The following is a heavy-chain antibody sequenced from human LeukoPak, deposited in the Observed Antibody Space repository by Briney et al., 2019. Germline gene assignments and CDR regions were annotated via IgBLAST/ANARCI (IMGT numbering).Heavy chain of an antibody. D-gene: IGHD4-11*01. Sequence: ASVKVSCKASGYTFTSDYMPWVGQAPGQGLEWMGIINPSGGSTSYAQKFQGRVTMTRDTSTSTVYMELSRLRSDDTAVYYCARKPASYSYYYYGMDVWGQGTTVTVSS. CDR3: ARKPASYSYYYYGMDV. CDR2: INPSGGST. CDR1: GYTFTSDY. V-gene: IGHV1-46*01. J-gene: IGHJ6*02.